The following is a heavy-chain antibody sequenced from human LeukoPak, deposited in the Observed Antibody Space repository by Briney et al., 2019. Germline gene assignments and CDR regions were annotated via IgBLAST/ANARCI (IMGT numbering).Heavy chain of an antibody. CDR1: GYTFTSYD. CDR3: ARGGGVDYGDYAGNDY. V-gene: IGHV1-8*01. CDR2: MNPNSGNT. Sequence: ASVKVSCKASGYTFTSYDINWVRQATGQGLEWMGWMNPNSGNTGYAQKFQGRVTMTRNTSISTAYMELSRLRSEDTAVYYCARGGGVDYGDYAGNDYWGQGTLVTVSS. D-gene: IGHD4-17*01. J-gene: IGHJ4*02.